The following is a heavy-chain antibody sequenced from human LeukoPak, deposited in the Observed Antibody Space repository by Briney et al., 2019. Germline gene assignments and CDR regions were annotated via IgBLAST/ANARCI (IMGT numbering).Heavy chain of an antibody. J-gene: IGHJ4*02. CDR1: GYTFTGYY. D-gene: IGHD2-2*01. Sequence: ASVKVSCKASGYTFTGYYMHWVRQAPGQGLEWMGWINPNSGGTNYAQKFQGWVTISADKSISTAYLQSSSLKASDTAMYYCARQSVPAAPFDYWGQGTLVTVSS. CDR3: ARQSVPAAPFDY. CDR2: INPNSGGT. V-gene: IGHV1-2*04.